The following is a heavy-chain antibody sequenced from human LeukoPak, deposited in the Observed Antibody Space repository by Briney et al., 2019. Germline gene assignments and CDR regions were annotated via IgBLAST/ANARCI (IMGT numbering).Heavy chain of an antibody. Sequence: ASVKVSCKASGYSFTSHYMHWVRQAPGQGLEWLGLINPSGSSTLYAQKFQGRVTMTRDMSTTTDYMELSSLRSEDTAVYYCARDLLRPYDFWSGSFLYYFDYWGQGTLVTVSS. D-gene: IGHD3-3*01. J-gene: IGHJ4*02. CDR2: INPSGSST. CDR1: GYSFTSHY. CDR3: ARDLLRPYDFWSGSFLYYFDY. V-gene: IGHV1-46*01.